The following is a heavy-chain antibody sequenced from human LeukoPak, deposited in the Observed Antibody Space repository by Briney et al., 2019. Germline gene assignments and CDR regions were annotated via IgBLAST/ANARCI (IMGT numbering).Heavy chain of an antibody. CDR3: AKGAEIDH. V-gene: IGHV3-23*01. J-gene: IGHJ4*02. CDR1: WSNLNNFA. CDR2: MTGPADTT. Sequence: GGSLRLSCAASWSNLNNFAMSWVRQAPGKGPEWLSAMTGPADTTYYAESVKGRFTISRDYSKSMVYLQMTILRVEDTAIYYCAKGAEIDHWGQGTLVTVSS.